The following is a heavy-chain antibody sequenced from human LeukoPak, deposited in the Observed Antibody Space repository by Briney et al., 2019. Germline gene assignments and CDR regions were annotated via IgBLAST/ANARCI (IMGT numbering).Heavy chain of an antibody. CDR1: EFTFSSYA. Sequence: GGSLRLSCAASEFTFSSYAMHWVRQAPGKGLEWVAAISFDGNNEYYADSVKGRFTISRDNSKNTLYLQMNSLRAEDTAVYYCANIIRKYTSGYYYFDYWGQGTLVSVSS. V-gene: IGHV3-30-3*01. CDR3: ANIIRKYTSGYYYFDY. D-gene: IGHD6-25*01. J-gene: IGHJ4*02. CDR2: ISFDGNNE.